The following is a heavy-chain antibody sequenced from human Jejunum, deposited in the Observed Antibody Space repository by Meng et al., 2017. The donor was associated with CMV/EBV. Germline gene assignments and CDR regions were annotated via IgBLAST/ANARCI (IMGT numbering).Heavy chain of an antibody. CDR2: VKQDGSEK. CDR3: MRSLDY. J-gene: IGHJ4*02. V-gene: IGHV3-7*01. CDR1: GVTFSSYW. Sequence: LKISCAASGVTFSSYWLSWVRQAPGKGLEWVANVKQDGSEKYYVDSVKGRFTISRDNAKNSLYLQMNSLRAEDTAVYYCMRSLDYWGQGTLVTVSS.